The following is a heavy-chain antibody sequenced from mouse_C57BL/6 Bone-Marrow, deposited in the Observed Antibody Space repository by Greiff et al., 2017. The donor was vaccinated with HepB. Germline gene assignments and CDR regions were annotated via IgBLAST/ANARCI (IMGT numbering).Heavy chain of an antibody. CDR1: GYTFTSYT. V-gene: IGHV1-4*01. J-gene: IGHJ4*01. Sequence: VQLQQSGAELARPGASVKMSCKASGYTFTSYTMHWVKQRPGQGLEWIGYINPSSGYTKYNQKFKDKATLTADKSSSTAYIQLSSLTSEDSAIYYCARVYYYGYDGYAMDYWGQGTSVTVSS. CDR2: INPSSGYT. D-gene: IGHD2-2*01. CDR3: ARVYYYGYDGYAMDY.